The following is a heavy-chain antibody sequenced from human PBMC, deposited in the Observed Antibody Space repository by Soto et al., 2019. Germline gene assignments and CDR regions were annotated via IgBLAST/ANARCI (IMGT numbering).Heavy chain of an antibody. V-gene: IGHV3-43*01. CDR3: GKDGAVSDYTYLDY. D-gene: IGHD4-17*01. J-gene: IGHJ4*02. CDR1: GFTFDDYS. CDR2: ISWDGRST. Sequence: GSLRLSCAASGFTFDDYSMHWVRQTPGKGLEWVSLISWDGRSTYYADSVKGRFTISRDNSKNSLYLQMNSLTTEDTAFYYCGKDGAVSDYTYLDYWGQGALVTVSS.